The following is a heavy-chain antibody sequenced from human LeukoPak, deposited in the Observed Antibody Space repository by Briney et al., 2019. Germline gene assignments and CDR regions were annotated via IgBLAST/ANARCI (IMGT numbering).Heavy chain of an antibody. CDR3: ARANCGGDCPFNY. CDR1: GYTFTDYY. D-gene: IGHD2-21*02. Sequence: ASVKVSCKASGYTFTDYYIHWVRRAPGQGLEWMGWINPNSGGTNYAQKFQVRVTMTKDTSIRAAYMELSRPRSDDTAVYYCARANCGGDCPFNYWGQGTQVTVSS. J-gene: IGHJ4*02. V-gene: IGHV1-2*02. CDR2: INPNSGGT.